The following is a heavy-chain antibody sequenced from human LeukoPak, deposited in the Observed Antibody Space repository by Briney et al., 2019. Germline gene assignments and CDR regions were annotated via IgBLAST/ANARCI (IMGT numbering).Heavy chain of an antibody. CDR3: ATGSGYYYDL. D-gene: IGHD3-22*01. V-gene: IGHV3-33*01. CDR2: AYDDGSNQ. Sequence: GGSLRLSCVASGFTFRSYGMHWVRQAPGKGLEWVAVAYDDGSNQYYAGSVKGRFTISKDNSKNTLYLQMNSLRAEDTAVYYRATGSGYYYDLWGQGTLVTVSS. J-gene: IGHJ4*02. CDR1: GFTFRSYG.